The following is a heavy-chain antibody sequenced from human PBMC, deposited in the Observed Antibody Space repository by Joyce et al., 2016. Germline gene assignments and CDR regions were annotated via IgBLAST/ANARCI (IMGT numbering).Heavy chain of an antibody. V-gene: IGHV3-21*01. CDR3: ARSSYTNGIFDY. J-gene: IGHJ4*02. CDR1: GSTFSSYS. CDR2: LRSSSYI. D-gene: IGHD2-8*01. Sequence: EVQLAESGGGLVKPGGSPRLSCAASGSTFSSYSMSWVRQAPRKGLEWVSSLRSSSYIKYTDSVKGRFTISRDNAKNSLYLQMNSLRVEDTAVYYCARSSYTNGIFDYWGQRTLVTVSS.